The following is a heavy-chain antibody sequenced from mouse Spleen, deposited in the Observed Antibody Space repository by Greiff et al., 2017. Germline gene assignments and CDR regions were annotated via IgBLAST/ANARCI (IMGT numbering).Heavy chain of an antibody. CDR2: IYPGDGDT. Sequence: QVQLKESGPELVKPGASVKISCKASGYAFSSSWMNWVKQRPGKGLEWIGRIYPGDGDTNYNGKFKGKATLTADKSSSTAYMQLSSLTSEDSAVYFCAYYYGSRSWFAYWGQGTLVTVSA. J-gene: IGHJ3*01. V-gene: IGHV1-82*01. CDR1: GYAFSSSW. CDR3: AYYYGSRSWFAY. D-gene: IGHD1-1*01.